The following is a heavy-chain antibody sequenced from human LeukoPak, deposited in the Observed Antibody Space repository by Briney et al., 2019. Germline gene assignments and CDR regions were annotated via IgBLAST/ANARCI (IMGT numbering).Heavy chain of an antibody. Sequence: PGGSLRLSCAASGFTFDDYAMHWVRQAPGKGLEWVSLISGDGGDTYYADSVKGRFTISRENSKNSLYLQMNSLRAEDTALSYCAKEGPYPYYFYGMDVWGQGTTVTVSS. CDR2: ISGDGGDT. CDR1: GFTFDDYA. V-gene: IGHV3-43*02. J-gene: IGHJ6*02. CDR3: AKEGPYPYYFYGMDV.